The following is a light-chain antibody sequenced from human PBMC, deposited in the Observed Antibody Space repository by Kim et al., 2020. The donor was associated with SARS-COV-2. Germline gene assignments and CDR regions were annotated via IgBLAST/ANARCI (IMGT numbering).Light chain of an antibody. CDR3: QQYNNWPPYT. J-gene: IGKJ2*01. CDR2: GAS. Sequence: EIVMTQSPVTLSVSPRERATLSCRASQSVSSNLAWYQQKPGQAPRLLIYGASTRATGIPARFSGSGSGTEFTLTISSLQSEDFAVYYCQQYNNWPPYTFGQGTKLEI. CDR1: QSVSSN. V-gene: IGKV3-15*01.